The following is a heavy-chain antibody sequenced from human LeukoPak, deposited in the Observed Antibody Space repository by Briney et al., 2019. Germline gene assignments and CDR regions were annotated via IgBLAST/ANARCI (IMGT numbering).Heavy chain of an antibody. CDR2: IDTSGDT. D-gene: IGHD1-26*01. J-gene: IGHJ3*02. CDR1: GFTFSNND. V-gene: IGHV3-13*01. Sequence: PGGSLRLSCAASGFTFSNNDMHWVRQGPGKGLEWVSAIDTSGDTYYPSSVKGRFTISRENAKNILYLQMNSLRVGDTAVYYCARGSTTVAFEIWGQGTMVSVSS. CDR3: ARGSTTVAFEI.